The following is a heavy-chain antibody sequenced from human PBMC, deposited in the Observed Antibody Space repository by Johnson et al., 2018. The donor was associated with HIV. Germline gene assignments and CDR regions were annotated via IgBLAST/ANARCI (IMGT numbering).Heavy chain of an antibody. CDR1: KFTFNSYT. CDR2: ISYDGSNT. CDR3: ASGGNSGSYFGAFDI. V-gene: IGHV3-30*04. Sequence: QVQLVESGGGVVQPGRSLRLSCAASKFTFNSYTLHWVRQAPGKGLEWVAVISYDGSNTYYADSVKGRFTISRDKSKNTLYLQMNSLRAEDTAVYYCASGGNSGSYFGAFDIWGRGTMVTVSS. J-gene: IGHJ3*02. D-gene: IGHD1-26*01.